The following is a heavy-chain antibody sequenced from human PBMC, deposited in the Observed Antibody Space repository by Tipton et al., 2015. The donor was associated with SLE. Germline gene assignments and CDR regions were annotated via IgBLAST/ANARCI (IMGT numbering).Heavy chain of an antibody. J-gene: IGHJ6*03. CDR1: GGSISRYY. V-gene: IGHV4-59*12. Sequence: TLSLTCKVSGGSISRYYWSRIRQPPGKGLDYIESIYYSGSTYYNPSLKSRVTISVDTSRNQCSLNLTSVTAADTAVYYCARGPYYYMDVWGKGTTVTVSS. CDR2: IYYSGST. CDR3: ARGPYYYMDV.